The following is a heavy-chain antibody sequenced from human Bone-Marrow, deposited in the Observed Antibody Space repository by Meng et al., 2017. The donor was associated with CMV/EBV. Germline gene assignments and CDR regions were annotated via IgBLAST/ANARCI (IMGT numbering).Heavy chain of an antibody. D-gene: IGHD1-26*01. CDR3: ARVSGWGFDP. J-gene: IGHJ5*02. Sequence: SETLSLTCTVSGGSISSYYWSWIRQPPGKGLEWIGYSYYSGSTNYNPSLKSRVTISVDTSKNQLSLKLSSVTAADTAVYYCARVSGWGFDPWGQGTLVTVSS. CDR1: GGSISSYY. V-gene: IGHV4-59*01. CDR2: SYYSGST.